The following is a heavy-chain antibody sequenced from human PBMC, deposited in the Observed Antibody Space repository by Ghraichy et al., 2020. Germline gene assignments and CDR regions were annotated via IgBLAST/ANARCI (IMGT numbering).Heavy chain of an antibody. J-gene: IGHJ4*02. CDR1: GFTFSSYW. CDR2: INTDGSAT. D-gene: IGHD1-26*01. V-gene: IGHV3-74*01. CDR3: AKGGSSVFDN. Sequence: LSLTCAASGFTFSSYWMHWVRQAPGKGLVWVSRINTDGSATSYADSVKGQFTTSRDNAKNTLYLQMNSLRAEDTAVYYCAKGGSSVFDNWGQGTLVTVSS.